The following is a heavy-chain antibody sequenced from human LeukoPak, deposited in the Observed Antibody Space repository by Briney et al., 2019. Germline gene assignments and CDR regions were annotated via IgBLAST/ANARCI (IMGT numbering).Heavy chain of an antibody. J-gene: IGHJ3*02. V-gene: IGHV3-74*01. CDR1: GFTFSSYW. CDR3: ALQDYHSSGWDAFDI. Sequence: AGGSLRLSCAASGFTFSSYWMHWVRKAPGKGLVWVSRINSDGSSTSYADSVKGRFTVSRDNAKNTLYLQMNSLRAEDTAVYYCALQDYHSSGWDAFDIWGQGTMVTVSS. CDR2: INSDGSST. D-gene: IGHD6-19*01.